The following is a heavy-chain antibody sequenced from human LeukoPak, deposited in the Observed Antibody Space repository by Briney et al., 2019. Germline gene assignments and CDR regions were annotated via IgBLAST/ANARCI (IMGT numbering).Heavy chain of an antibody. CDR1: GSSFNTYA. D-gene: IGHD2-15*01. CDR3: AQQVGYCSSGSCYFTY. CDR2: ISNTGGST. Sequence: GGSLRLSCAASGSSFNTYAMSWVRQAPGKGLEWVSAISNTGGSTYYADSVKGRFTISRDKSKNTLSLQMNSLRAEDTAVYYCAQQVGYCSSGSCYFTYWGQGTLVTVSS. J-gene: IGHJ1*01. V-gene: IGHV3-23*01.